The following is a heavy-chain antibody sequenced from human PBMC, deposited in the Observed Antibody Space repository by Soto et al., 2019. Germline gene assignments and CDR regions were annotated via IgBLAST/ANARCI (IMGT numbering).Heavy chain of an antibody. Sequence: SETLSLTCTVSGVSITKSGYYWGWIRQSPGQGLEWIANVYYGGATHYNPPLKSRVTISIDTSKSQFSLRLISMTAADTVAYYCARQDWNSGHSPDYWSQGMLVTVSS. J-gene: IGHJ4*02. D-gene: IGHD1-1*01. CDR3: ARQDWNSGHSPDY. V-gene: IGHV4-39*01. CDR1: GVSITKSGYY. CDR2: VYYGGAT.